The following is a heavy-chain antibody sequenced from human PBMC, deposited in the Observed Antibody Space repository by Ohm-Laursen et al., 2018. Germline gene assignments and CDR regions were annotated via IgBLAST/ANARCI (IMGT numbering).Heavy chain of an antibody. Sequence: SQTLSLTCTVSGGSISGGFYYWGWIRQPPGKGLQWIGTIYYDGSTYYNPSLKSRVTISEDTPRNQFSLRLNSVTATDTAVYYCARQLIAVTDTRPDLFDYWGQGTLVTVPS. V-gene: IGHV4-39*01. CDR2: IYYDGST. D-gene: IGHD6-19*01. J-gene: IGHJ4*02. CDR3: ARQLIAVTDTRPDLFDY. CDR1: GGSISGGFYY.